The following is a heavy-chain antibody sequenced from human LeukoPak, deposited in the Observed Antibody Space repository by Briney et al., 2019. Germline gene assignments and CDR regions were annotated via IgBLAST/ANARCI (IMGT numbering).Heavy chain of an antibody. CDR3: ARGPRPYYYYMDV. J-gene: IGHJ6*03. Sequence: SETLSLTCAVYGGSFSGYYWSWIRQPPGKGLEWIGEINHSGSTNYNPSLKSRVTISVDTSKNQFSLKLSSMTAADTAVYYCARGPRPYYYYMDVWGKGTTVTVSS. CDR2: INHSGST. CDR1: GGSFSGYY. D-gene: IGHD6-6*01. V-gene: IGHV4-34*01.